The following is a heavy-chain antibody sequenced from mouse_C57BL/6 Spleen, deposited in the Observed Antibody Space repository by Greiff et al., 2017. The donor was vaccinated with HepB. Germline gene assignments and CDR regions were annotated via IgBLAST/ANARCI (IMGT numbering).Heavy chain of an antibody. CDR1: GYTFTSYW. CDR2: IHPNSGST. Sequence: VQLQQPGAELVKPGASVKLSCKASGYTFTSYWMHWVKQRPGQGLEWIGMIHPNSGSTNYNEKFKSKATLTVDKSSSTAYMQLSSLTSEDAAVYYCARWDTTVVGYFDVWGTGTTVTVSS. CDR3: ARWDTTVVGYFDV. J-gene: IGHJ1*03. D-gene: IGHD1-1*01. V-gene: IGHV1-64*01.